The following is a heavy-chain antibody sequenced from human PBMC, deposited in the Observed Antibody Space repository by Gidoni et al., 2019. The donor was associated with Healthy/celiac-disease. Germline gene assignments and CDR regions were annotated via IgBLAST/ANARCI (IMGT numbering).Heavy chain of an antibody. CDR3: ARGDPGGDSDAFDI. D-gene: IGHD3-16*01. V-gene: IGHV4-34*01. CDR1: GGSFSGYY. CDR2: IKHSGST. J-gene: IGHJ3*02. Sequence: QVQLQQWGAGLLKPSETLSLTCAVYGGSFSGYYWSWIRQPPVQGLEWLGEIKHSGSTNYNPSLKSRVTISIDTSKHQFSLKLSSVAAADTAVYYCARGDPGGDSDAFDIWGQGTMVTVSS.